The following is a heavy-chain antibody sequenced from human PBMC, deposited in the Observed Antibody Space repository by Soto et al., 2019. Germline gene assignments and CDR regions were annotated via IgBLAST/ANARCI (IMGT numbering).Heavy chain of an antibody. CDR3: AKDSDLIVEGGNWFDP. D-gene: IGHD2-21*01. J-gene: IGHJ5*02. CDR2: ISGSGGST. Sequence: EVQLLESGGGLVQPGGSLSLSCAASGFTFSSYAMSWVRQASGKGLEWVSAISGSGGSTYYADSVKGRFTISRDNSKNTLYLQMNSLRDEDTAVYYCAKDSDLIVEGGNWFDPWGQGTLVTVSS. CDR1: GFTFSSYA. V-gene: IGHV3-23*01.